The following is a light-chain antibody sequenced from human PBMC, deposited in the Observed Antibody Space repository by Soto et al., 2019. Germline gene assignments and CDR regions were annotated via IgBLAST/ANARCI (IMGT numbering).Light chain of an antibody. CDR3: QQYAFSPRT. V-gene: IGKV3D-15*01. Sequence: EIVLTPSQATLSVSPGERATLSFRASQSVSSNLAWYQQKPGQAPRLIIYGGSRRATGVPDRFSGAGSGTDFTLTISRLEPEDFAVFYCQQYAFSPRTFGQGTRLEIK. CDR1: QSVSSN. J-gene: IGKJ5*01. CDR2: GGS.